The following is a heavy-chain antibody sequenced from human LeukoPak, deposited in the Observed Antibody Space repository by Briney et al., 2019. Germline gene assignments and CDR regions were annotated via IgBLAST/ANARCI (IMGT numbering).Heavy chain of an antibody. CDR2: INSDGSRT. CDR1: GFIFSDYW. J-gene: IGHJ4*02. Sequence: PGGSLRLSCAASGFIFSDYWMHWVRKAPGKELVWVSQINSDGSRTRSADFVKGRFTTSRDNAKNTLYLQMNSLRDEDTAMYYCVRDNYGVDFWGQGTMVTVSS. V-gene: IGHV3-74*01. D-gene: IGHD4/OR15-4a*01. CDR3: VRDNYGVDF.